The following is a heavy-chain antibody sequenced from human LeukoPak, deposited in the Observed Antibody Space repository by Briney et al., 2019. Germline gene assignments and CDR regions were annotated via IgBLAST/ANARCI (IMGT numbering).Heavy chain of an antibody. J-gene: IGHJ6*02. V-gene: IGHV3-9*02. D-gene: IGHD3-10*01. CDR1: GFTTDDHA. Sequence: PGGSLRLSCAVSGFTTDDHAMHWVRQASGKGLEWVAGIMWRSGSTGYGGSVKGRFTISRDNAKKSPYLQMSGLRVEDTAFYYCTKDLTPGGADVWGQGTTVTVSS. CDR3: TKDLTPGGADV. CDR2: IMWRSGST.